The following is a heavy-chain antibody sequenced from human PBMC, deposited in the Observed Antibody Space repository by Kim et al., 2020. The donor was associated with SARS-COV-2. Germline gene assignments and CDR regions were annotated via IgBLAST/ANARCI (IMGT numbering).Heavy chain of an antibody. Sequence: GGSLRLSCAASGFTFSSYWMSWVRQAPGKGLEWVANIKQDGSEKYYVDSVKGRFTISRDNAKNSLYLQMNSLRAEDTAVYYCARDTIDQIAAAGNGGRWFDPWGQGTLVTVSS. CDR1: GFTFSSYW. J-gene: IGHJ5*02. CDR3: ARDTIDQIAAAGNGGRWFDP. V-gene: IGHV3-7*01. D-gene: IGHD6-13*01. CDR2: IKQDGSEK.